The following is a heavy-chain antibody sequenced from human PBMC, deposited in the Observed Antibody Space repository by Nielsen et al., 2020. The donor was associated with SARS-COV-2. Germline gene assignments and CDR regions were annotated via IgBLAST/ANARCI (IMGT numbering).Heavy chain of an antibody. CDR3: ARAEGLGY. J-gene: IGHJ4*02. D-gene: IGHD6-19*01. CDR2: ISWNSGTI. V-gene: IGHV3-9*01. CDR1: GFSFDDYP. Sequence: GGSLRLSCTASGFSFDDYPMHWVRQVPGKGLEWVSGISWNSGTIAYADSVKGRFTISRDNSKNTLYLQMNSLRAEDTAVYYCARAEGLGYWGQGTLVTVSS.